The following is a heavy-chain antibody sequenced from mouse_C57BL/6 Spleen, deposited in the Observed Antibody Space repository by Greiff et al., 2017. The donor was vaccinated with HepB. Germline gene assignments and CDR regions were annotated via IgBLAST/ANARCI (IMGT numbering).Heavy chain of an antibody. CDR2: INPNNGGT. D-gene: IGHD2-3*01. Sequence: EVHLVESGPELVKPGASVKMSCKASGYTFTDYNMHWVKQSHGKSLEWIGYINPNNGGTSYNQKFKGKATLTVNKSSSTAYMELRSLTSEDSAVYYCARWGYDGYYFDVWGTGTTVTVSS. CDR1: GYTFTDYN. CDR3: ARWGYDGYYFDV. J-gene: IGHJ1*03. V-gene: IGHV1-22*01.